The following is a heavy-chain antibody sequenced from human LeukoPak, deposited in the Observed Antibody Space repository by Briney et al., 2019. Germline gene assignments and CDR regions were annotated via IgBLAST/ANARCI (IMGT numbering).Heavy chain of an antibody. J-gene: IGHJ5*02. CDR3: ARDRRYSSSWYDDWFDP. CDR2: IYYSGST. V-gene: IGHV4-61*01. D-gene: IGHD6-13*01. Sequence: SETLSLTCTVSGGSISSSSYYWGWIRQPPGKGLEWIGYIYYSGSTNYNPSLKSRVTISVDTSKNQFSLKLSSVTAADTAVYYCARDRRYSSSWYDDWFDPWGQGTLVTVSS. CDR1: GGSISSSSYY.